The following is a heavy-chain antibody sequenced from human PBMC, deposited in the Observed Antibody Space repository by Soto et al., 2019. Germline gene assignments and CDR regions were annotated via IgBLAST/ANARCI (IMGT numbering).Heavy chain of an antibody. CDR2: ISGSGGST. D-gene: IGHD5-18*01. Sequence: EVQLLESGGGLVQPGGSLRLSCAASGFTFSSYAMSWVRQAPGKGLEWVSAISGSGGSTYYADSVKGRFTISRDNSKNTLYLQMNSLRAEDTALYYCATAMVTRDWFDPWGQGTLVTVSS. V-gene: IGHV3-23*01. J-gene: IGHJ5*02. CDR3: ATAMVTRDWFDP. CDR1: GFTFSSYA.